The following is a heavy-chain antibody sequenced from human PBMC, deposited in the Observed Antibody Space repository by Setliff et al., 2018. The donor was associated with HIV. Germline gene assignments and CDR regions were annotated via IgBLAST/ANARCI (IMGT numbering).Heavy chain of an antibody. CDR1: GGTFSSYA. V-gene: IGHV1-69*13. Sequence: SVKVSCKASGGTFSSYAISWVRQAPGQGLEWMGGIIPIFGTANYAQKFQGRVTITADESTSTAYMELSSLRSEDTAVYYCARSRTDDGSGRYYNNDWFDSWGQGTQVTVSS. CDR2: IIPIFGTA. D-gene: IGHD3-10*01. CDR3: ARSRTDDGSGRYYNNDWFDS. J-gene: IGHJ5*01.